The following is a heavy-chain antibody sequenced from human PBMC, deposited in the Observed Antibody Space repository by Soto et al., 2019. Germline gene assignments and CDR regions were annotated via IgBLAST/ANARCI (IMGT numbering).Heavy chain of an antibody. CDR1: GFTFSSYG. D-gene: IGHD6-13*01. J-gene: IGHJ4*02. CDR2: ISYDGSNK. V-gene: IGHV3-30*18. Sequence: GGSLRLSCAASGFTFSSYGMHWVRQAPGKGLEWVAVISYDGSNKYYADSVKGRFTTSRDNSKNTLYLQMNSLRAEDTAVYYCAKDRTVIAATGLDYWGQGTLVTVSS. CDR3: AKDRTVIAATGLDY.